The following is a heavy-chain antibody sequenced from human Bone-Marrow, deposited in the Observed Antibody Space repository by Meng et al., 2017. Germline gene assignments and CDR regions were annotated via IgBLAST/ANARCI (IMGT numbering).Heavy chain of an antibody. CDR2: IYTSGST. CDR3: ARAGGVAVAGIFLGFDP. CDR1: GGSISSSY. J-gene: IGHJ5*02. V-gene: IGHV4-4*07. Sequence: QVPVQAWGQGLVKPSGPLPLTWTVPGGSISSSYWSWIRQPAGKGLEWIGRIYTSGSTNYNPSLKSRVTMSVDTSKNQFSLKLSSVTAADTAVYYCARAGGVAVAGIFLGFDPWGQGTLVTVSS. D-gene: IGHD6-19*01.